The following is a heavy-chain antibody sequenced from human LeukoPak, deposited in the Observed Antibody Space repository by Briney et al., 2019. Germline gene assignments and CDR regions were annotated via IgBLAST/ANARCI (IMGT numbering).Heavy chain of an antibody. CDR3: ARGDRGWTHFDY. J-gene: IGHJ4*02. CDR1: GFTFSRNR. D-gene: IGHD6-19*01. V-gene: IGHV3-7*01. CDR2: IKQDGSEK. Sequence: GGSLRLSCAASGFTFSRNRMTWVRQTPGKGLEWVANIKQDGSEKYYVDSVKGRFTISRDNAKNSLYLQMNSLRAEDTAVYYCARGDRGWTHFDYWGQGTLVTVSS.